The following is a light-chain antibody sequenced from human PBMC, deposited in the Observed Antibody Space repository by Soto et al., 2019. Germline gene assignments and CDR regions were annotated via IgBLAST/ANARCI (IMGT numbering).Light chain of an antibody. V-gene: IGKV3D-15*01. CDR2: GIS. Sequence: EIVMTPSPATLSVSPGERAPRSCSASQSVNSNYLAWYQQKPGQAPRLLIYGISKRATDIPDRFSGSGSGTEFTLTISSLQPEDFATYYCQQHGQWPITFGQGTLLEIK. J-gene: IGKJ5*01. CDR3: QQHGQWPIT. CDR1: QSVNSN.